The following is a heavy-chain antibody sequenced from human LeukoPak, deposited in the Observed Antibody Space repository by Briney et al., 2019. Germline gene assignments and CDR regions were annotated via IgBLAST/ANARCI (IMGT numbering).Heavy chain of an antibody. CDR3: ANNVVVTILYRFDI. D-gene: IGHD2-21*02. J-gene: IGHJ3*02. V-gene: IGHV3-23*01. CDR2: ISASGGST. CDR1: GFTFSSYA. Sequence: PGRSLRLSCAASGFTFSSYAMSWVRQAPGKGLEWVSAISASGGSTYYADSVKGRFTISRDNSKNTLYLQMNSLRAGDTAVYYCANNVVVTILYRFDIWGQGTMVTVSS.